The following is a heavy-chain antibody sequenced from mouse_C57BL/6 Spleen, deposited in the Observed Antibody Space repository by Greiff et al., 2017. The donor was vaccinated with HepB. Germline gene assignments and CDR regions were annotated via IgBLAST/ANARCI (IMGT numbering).Heavy chain of an antibody. CDR1: GFTFSDYG. V-gene: IGHV5-17*01. J-gene: IGHJ3*01. CDR3: ARVDYGSSPAWFAY. CDR2: ISSGSSTI. Sequence: EVKLVESGGGLVKPGGSLKLSCAASGFTFSDYGMHWVRQAPEKGLEWVAYISSGSSTIYYADTVKGRFTISRDKAKNTLFLQMTSLRSEDTAMYYCARVDYGSSPAWFAYWGQGTLVTVSA. D-gene: IGHD1-1*01.